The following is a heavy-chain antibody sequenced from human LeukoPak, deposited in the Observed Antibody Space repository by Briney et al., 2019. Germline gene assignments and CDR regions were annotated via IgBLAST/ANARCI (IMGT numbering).Heavy chain of an antibody. CDR1: GFTFSSYV. CDR3: LKVPR. Sequence: PGGSLRLSCSASGFTFSSYVLHWVRQAPGKGLEYVSAISYSGSSTYYADSVKGRFTISRDNSKNTLYLQMSSLRSDDTAVYYCLKVPRWGQGTLVTVSS. CDR2: ISYSGSST. J-gene: IGHJ1*01. V-gene: IGHV3-64D*06.